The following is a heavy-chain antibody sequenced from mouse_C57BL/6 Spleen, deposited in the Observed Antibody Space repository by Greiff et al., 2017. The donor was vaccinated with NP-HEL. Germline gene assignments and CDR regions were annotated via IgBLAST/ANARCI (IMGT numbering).Heavy chain of an antibody. Sequence: VQLQQSGTELVKPGASVKLSCKASGYTFTSYWMHWVKQRPGQGLEWIGNINPSNGGTNYNEKFKSKATLTVDKSSSTAYMQLSSLTSEDSAVYYCARSAITTVVRFDYWGQGTTLTVSS. D-gene: IGHD1-1*01. CDR1: GYTFTSYW. V-gene: IGHV1-53*01. J-gene: IGHJ2*01. CDR3: ARSAITTVVRFDY. CDR2: INPSNGGT.